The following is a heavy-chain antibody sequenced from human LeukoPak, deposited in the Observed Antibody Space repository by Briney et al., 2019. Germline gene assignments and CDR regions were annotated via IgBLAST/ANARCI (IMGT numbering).Heavy chain of an antibody. D-gene: IGHD3-22*01. V-gene: IGHV1-2*02. CDR2: SDPNSGAT. CDR1: GYTFTSYY. J-gene: IGHJ4*02. CDR3: ARAKPYDNNGYSPELRY. Sequence: ASVKASCKTSGYTFTSYYIHWLRRAPGHGFEWLGWSDPNSGATKYEHFQGRVTMTWDTSIDTAYMELTRLTSDDTAVYYCARAKPYDNNGYSPELRYWGRGTLVTVS.